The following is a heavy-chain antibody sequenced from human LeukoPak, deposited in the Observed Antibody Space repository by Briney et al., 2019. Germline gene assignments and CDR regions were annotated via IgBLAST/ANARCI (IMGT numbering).Heavy chain of an antibody. CDR1: GGSISSSSYY. CDR2: IYYSGST. D-gene: IGHD3-10*01. V-gene: IGHV4-39*07. CDR3: ASHYYGSGMGDY. Sequence: SETLSLTCTVSGGSISSSSYYWGWIRQPPGKGLEWIGSIYYSGSTYYNPSLKSRVTISVDTSKNQFSLKLSSVTAADTAVYYCASHYYGSGMGDYWGQGTLVTVSS. J-gene: IGHJ4*02.